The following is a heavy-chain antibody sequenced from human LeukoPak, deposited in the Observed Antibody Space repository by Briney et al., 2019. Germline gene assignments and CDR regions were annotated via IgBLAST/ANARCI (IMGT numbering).Heavy chain of an antibody. CDR1: GFSFSSYW. V-gene: IGHV3-7*04. CDR2: IKQDGSDK. J-gene: IGHJ4*02. D-gene: IGHD5-18*01. Sequence: PGGSLRLSCAASGFSFSSYWMSWVRQAPGKGLEWVANIKQDGSDKKYVDSVKGRFTISRDNAKNSLYLQMNSLRADDTAVYYCSRVPLPVTYSYDYWGQGTLVTVSS. CDR3: SRVPLPVTYSYDY.